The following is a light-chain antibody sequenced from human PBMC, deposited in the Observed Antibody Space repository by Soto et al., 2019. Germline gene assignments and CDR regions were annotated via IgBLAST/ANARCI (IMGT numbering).Light chain of an antibody. J-gene: IGLJ2*01. CDR3: SSYTSSTTLL. Sequence: QSVLTQPASVSGSPGQSITISCTGTSSDVGGYNSDSWYQQHPGKAPKLMIYDVNNRPSGVSNRFSGSKSGNTASLTISGLQAEDEADYYCSSYTSSTTLLFGGGTKLTVL. V-gene: IGLV2-14*03. CDR2: DVN. CDR1: SSDVGGYNS.